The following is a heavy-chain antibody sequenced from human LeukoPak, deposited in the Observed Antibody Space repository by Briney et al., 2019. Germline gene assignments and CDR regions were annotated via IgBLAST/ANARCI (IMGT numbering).Heavy chain of an antibody. Sequence: SETLSLTCAVSGYSISSGYYWGWIRQPPGKGLEWIGCLSHSRGTYYNPSLKTRVTISMDTSKNQFSLRLSSVTAADTAVYYCASYYASGVSAYNYYGMDVWGKGTTVTVSS. CDR3: ASYYASGVSAYNYYGMDV. CDR1: GYSISSGYY. CDR2: LSHSRGT. V-gene: IGHV4-38-2*01. D-gene: IGHD3-10*01. J-gene: IGHJ6*04.